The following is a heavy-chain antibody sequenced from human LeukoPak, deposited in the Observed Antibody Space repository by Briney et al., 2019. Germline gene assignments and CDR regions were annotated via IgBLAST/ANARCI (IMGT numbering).Heavy chain of an antibody. CDR1: GFIVDGYA. CDR3: AKASMVRGVITPDAFDI. Sequence: GGSLRLSCAASGFIVDGYAMHWVRQAPGRGLEWVSGISWDSGSIGYADSVKRRFTISRVNAKNSLYLQMNSLRAEDTALYYCAKASMVRGVITPDAFDIWGQGTMVTVSS. D-gene: IGHD3-10*01. V-gene: IGHV3-9*01. J-gene: IGHJ3*02. CDR2: ISWDSGSI.